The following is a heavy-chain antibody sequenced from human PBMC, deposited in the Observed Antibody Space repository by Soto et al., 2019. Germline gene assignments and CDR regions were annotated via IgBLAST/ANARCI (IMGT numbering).Heavy chain of an antibody. D-gene: IGHD5-18*01. CDR1: GFTFSSYA. CDR3: EKGSGLWLPYTWFDP. J-gene: IGHJ5*02. CDR2: ISGSGGST. V-gene: IGHV3-23*01. Sequence: GGSLRLSCAASGFTFSSYAMSWVRQAPGKGLEWVSAISGSGGSTYYADSVKGRFTISRDNSKNTLYLQMNSLRAEDTAVYYCEKGSGLWLPYTWFDPWGQEPSSQSPQ.